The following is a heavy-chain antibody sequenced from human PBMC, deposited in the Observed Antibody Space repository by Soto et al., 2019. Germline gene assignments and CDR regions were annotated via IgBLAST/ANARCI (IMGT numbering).Heavy chain of an antibody. CDR1: GCTFSNYW. CDR3: ARDNWNSY. J-gene: IGHJ4*02. Sequence: GGSLRLSCAASGCTFSNYWMHWVRQGPGKGLVWVARVKSDGSSTSYADSVKGRFTISRDNAKNTLYLQMNSLRVEDTAVYYCARDNWNSYWGQGTLVTVSS. CDR2: VKSDGSST. D-gene: IGHD1-1*01. V-gene: IGHV3-74*01.